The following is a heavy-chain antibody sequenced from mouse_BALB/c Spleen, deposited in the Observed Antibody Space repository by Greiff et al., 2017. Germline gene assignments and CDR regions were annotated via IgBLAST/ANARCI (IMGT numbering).Heavy chain of an antibody. Sequence: QVQLQQSGAELVRPGTSVKVSCKASGYAFTNYLIEWVKQRPGQGLEWIGVINPGSGGTNYNEKFKGKATLTADKSSSTAYMQLSSLTSDDSAVYFCARRLRLKAMDYWGQGTSVTVSS. V-gene: IGHV1-54*01. CDR2: INPGSGGT. CDR1: GYAFTNYL. CDR3: ARRLRLKAMDY. J-gene: IGHJ4*01. D-gene: IGHD1-2*01.